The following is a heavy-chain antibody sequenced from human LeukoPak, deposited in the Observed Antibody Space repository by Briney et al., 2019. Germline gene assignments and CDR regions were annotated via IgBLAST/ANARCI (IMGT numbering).Heavy chain of an antibody. V-gene: IGHV1-18*01. J-gene: IGHJ5*02. CDR1: GYTFTSYG. CDR3: AREGRYCSSTSCYARSWFGP. D-gene: IGHD2-2*01. Sequence: ASVKVSCKASGYTFTSYGISWVRQAPGQGLEWMGWISAYNGNTNYAQKLQGRVTMTTDTSTSTAYMELRSLRSDDTAVYYCAREGRYCSSTSCYARSWFGPWGQGTLVTVSS. CDR2: ISAYNGNT.